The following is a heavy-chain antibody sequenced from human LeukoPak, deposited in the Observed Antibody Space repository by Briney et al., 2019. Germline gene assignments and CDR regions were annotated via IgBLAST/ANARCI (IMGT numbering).Heavy chain of an antibody. CDR2: IYYSGST. Sequence: SETLSLTCTVSGGSISSSSYYWGWIRQPPGKGLEWIGSIYYSGSTYYNPSLKSRVTISVDTSKNQFSLKLSSVTAADTAVCYCARDLHYYYMDVWGKGTTVTVSS. J-gene: IGHJ6*03. CDR1: GGSISSSSYY. V-gene: IGHV4-39*07. CDR3: ARDLHYYYMDV.